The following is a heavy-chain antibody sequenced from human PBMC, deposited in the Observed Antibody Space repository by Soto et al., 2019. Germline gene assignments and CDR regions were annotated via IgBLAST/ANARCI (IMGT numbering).Heavy chain of an antibody. D-gene: IGHD3-3*01. V-gene: IGHV3-30*18. CDR2: ISYDGSNK. CDR3: AKDQGYAFWSGYYQPTYYYYGMDV. CDR1: GFTFSSYG. J-gene: IGHJ6*02. Sequence: GGSLRLSCAASGFTFSSYGMHWVRQAPGKGLEWVAVISYDGSNKYYADSVKGRFTSSRDNSKNTLYLQMNSLRAEDTAVYYCAKDQGYAFWSGYYQPTYYYYGMDVWGQGTTVTVSS.